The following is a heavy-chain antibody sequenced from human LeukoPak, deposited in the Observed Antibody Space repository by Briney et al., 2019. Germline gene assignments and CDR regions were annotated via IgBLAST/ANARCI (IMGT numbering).Heavy chain of an antibody. V-gene: IGHV3-21*01. CDR1: GFTSSGYS. D-gene: IGHD6-13*01. CDR3: ARDGAAAAGRYFDY. Sequence: GGSLRLPCAASGFTSSGYSMNWVRQAPGKGLEWVSSISTTSAYIYYADSVKGRLTTSRDNAKSSLYLEMNSLRAEDTAVYYCARDGAAAAGRYFDYWGQGSLVTVSS. CDR2: ISTTSAYI. J-gene: IGHJ4*02.